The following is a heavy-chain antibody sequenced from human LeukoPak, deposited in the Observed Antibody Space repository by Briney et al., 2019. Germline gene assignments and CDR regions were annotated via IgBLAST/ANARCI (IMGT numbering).Heavy chain of an antibody. V-gene: IGHV3-30*04. Sequence: GGSLRLSCAASGFTFSSYAVHWVRQDPGKGLEWVAVISYDGSNKYYADSVKGRFTISRDDSKHTLYLQMNSLRTEDTAIYYCARILGPYSSNWYSEDYWGQGTLVTVSS. D-gene: IGHD6-13*01. J-gene: IGHJ4*02. CDR1: GFTFSSYA. CDR2: ISYDGSNK. CDR3: ARILGPYSSNWYSEDY.